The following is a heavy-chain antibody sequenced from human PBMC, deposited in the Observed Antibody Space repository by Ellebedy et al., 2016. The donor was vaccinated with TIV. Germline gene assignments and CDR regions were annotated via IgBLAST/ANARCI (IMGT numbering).Heavy chain of an antibody. V-gene: IGHV1-18*01. Sequence: AASVKVSCKASGYTFTSYGISWVRQAPGQGLEWMGWISAYNGNTNYAQKLQGRVTMTTDTSTSTAYMELRSLRSDDTAVYYCAREAVTTPTYYGMDVWGQGTTVTVSS. CDR3: AREAVTTPTYYGMDV. J-gene: IGHJ6*02. CDR1: GYTFTSYG. CDR2: ISAYNGNT. D-gene: IGHD4-17*01.